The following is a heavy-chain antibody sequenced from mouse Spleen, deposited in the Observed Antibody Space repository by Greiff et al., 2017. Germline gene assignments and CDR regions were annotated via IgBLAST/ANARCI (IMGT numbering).Heavy chain of an antibody. D-gene: IGHD2-1*01. CDR2: IDPETGGT. V-gene: IGHV1-15*01. J-gene: IGHJ3*01. CDR1: GYTFTDYE. CDR3: TTRIYYGNYWFAY. Sequence: VQLQQSGAELVRPGASVTMSCKASGYTFTDYEMHWVKQTPVHGLEWIGAIDPETGGTAYNQKFKGKAILTADKSSCTAYMELRSLTSEDSAVYYCTTRIYYGNYWFAYWGQGTLVTVSA.